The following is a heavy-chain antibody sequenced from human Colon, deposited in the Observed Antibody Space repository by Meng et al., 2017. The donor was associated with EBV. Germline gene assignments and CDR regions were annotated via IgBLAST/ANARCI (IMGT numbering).Heavy chain of an antibody. J-gene: IGHJ4*02. D-gene: IGHD3-16*01. CDR2: INSNWNT. CDR1: GDSVSDTNHF. V-gene: IGHV4-39*07. Sequence: QRQLQESGPGMVNPSETLSLTCIVSGDSVSDTNHFWGWVRQAPGKGLEWVGSINSNWNTYSNPSLTSRVTMSLDTSKNQFSLKLSSVTAADTAVYYCVRVRGDFDYWGQGTLVTVSS. CDR3: VRVRGDFDY.